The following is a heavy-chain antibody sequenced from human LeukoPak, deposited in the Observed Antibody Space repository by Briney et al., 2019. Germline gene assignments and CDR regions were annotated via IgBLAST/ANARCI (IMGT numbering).Heavy chain of an antibody. CDR3: AREGEWLRSSLDY. J-gene: IGHJ4*02. V-gene: IGHV4-34*01. D-gene: IGHD5-12*01. CDR2: INHSGST. Sequence: SETLSLTCAVYGGSFSGYYWSWIRQPPGKGLEWIGEINHSGSTNYNPSLKSRVTISVDTSKNQFSLKLSSVTAADTAVYYCAREGEWLRSSLDYWGQGTLVTVSS. CDR1: GGSFSGYY.